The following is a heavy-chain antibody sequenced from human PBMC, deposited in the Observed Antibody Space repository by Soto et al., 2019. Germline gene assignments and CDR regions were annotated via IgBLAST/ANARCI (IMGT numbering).Heavy chain of an antibody. CDR1: GFTFSSYS. J-gene: IGHJ3*02. Sequence: EVQLVESGGGLVQPGASLRLSCAASGFTFSSYSLNWVRQAPGKGLEWVSYISTSSSNIYYADSVKGRFTISRDNANNSLYLPMNSLRDGDTAVYYCARDWYSNALAPDAFDIWGQGTMVIVSS. CDR3: ARDWYSNALAPDAFDI. V-gene: IGHV3-48*02. D-gene: IGHD5-18*01. CDR2: ISTSSSNI.